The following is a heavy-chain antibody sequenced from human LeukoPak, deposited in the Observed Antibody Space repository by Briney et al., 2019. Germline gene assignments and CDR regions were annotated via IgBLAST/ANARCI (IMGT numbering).Heavy chain of an antibody. CDR1: GDTFTSYG. CDR3: AREGAGDFWSGYYSGYGMDV. D-gene: IGHD3-3*01. Sequence: ASVKVSCKASGDTFTSYGISWVRQAPGQGLEWMGWISAYNGNTNYAQKLRGRVTMTTDTSTSTAYMELRSLRSDDTAVYYCAREGAGDFWSGYYSGYGMDVWGQGTTVTVSS. CDR2: ISAYNGNT. J-gene: IGHJ6*02. V-gene: IGHV1-18*01.